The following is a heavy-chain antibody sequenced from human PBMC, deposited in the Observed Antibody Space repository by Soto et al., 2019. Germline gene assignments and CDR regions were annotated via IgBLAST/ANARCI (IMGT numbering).Heavy chain of an antibody. CDR2: VDQGGSAK. J-gene: IGHJ4*02. V-gene: IGHV3-7*01. CDR3: ARYCAYDSIYYCSSDRLDY. D-gene: IGHD3-22*01. Sequence: GSLRLSCAASGFAFNRYYMSWVRQAPGKGLEWVATVDQGGSAKYYVDSVKGRFTISRDNAKNSLYVQMNSLRGEDTAVYYCARYCAYDSIYYCSSDRLDYWGQGTLVTVSS. CDR1: GFAFNRYY.